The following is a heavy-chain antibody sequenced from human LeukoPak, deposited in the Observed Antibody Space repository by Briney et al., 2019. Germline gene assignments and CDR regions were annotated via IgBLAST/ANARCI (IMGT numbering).Heavy chain of an antibody. CDR3: AKPSRRFSNWFDP. J-gene: IGHJ5*02. V-gene: IGHV3-7*03. CDR2: IKQDGSEK. CDR1: GFTFSSYA. Sequence: GGSLRLSCAASGFTFSSYAMSWVRQAPGKGLEWVANIKQDGSEKYYVNSVKGRFTISRDNAKNSLYLQMNSLRAEDTAVYYCAKPSRRFSNWFDPWGQGTLVTVSS.